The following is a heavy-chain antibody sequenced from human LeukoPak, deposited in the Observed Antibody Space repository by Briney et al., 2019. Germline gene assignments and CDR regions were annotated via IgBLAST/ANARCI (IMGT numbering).Heavy chain of an antibody. Sequence: PSETLSLTCTVSGGSISSHYWSRIRQPPGKGLEWIGHIYYSGSTNYNPSLKSRVSISVDTSKNQFSLRLSSVTAADTAVYYCARGPGWLPDRWGQGTLVTVSS. J-gene: IGHJ5*02. CDR2: IYYSGST. V-gene: IGHV4-59*11. CDR3: ARGPGWLPDR. D-gene: IGHD5-12*01. CDR1: GGSISSHY.